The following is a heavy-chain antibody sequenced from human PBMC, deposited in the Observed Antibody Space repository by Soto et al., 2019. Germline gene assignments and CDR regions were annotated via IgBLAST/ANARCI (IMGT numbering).Heavy chain of an antibody. CDR3: ARDLAVDPPTPYYYYGMDV. CDR1: GGTFSFYA. CDR2: IIPIFCTA. D-gene: IGHD6-19*01. V-gene: IGHV1-69*13. J-gene: IGHJ6*02. Sequence: SSAKVSCNASGGTFSFYATSWVREAPGQGLEWMGRIIPIFCTANYAQKFQGRVTITADESTSTAYMELSSLRSEDTAVYYCARDLAVDPPTPYYYYGMDVWGQGTTVIVSS.